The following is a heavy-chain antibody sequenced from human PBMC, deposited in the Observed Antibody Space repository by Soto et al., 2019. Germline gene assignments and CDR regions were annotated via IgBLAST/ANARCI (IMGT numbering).Heavy chain of an antibody. D-gene: IGHD3-22*01. J-gene: IGHJ5*01. CDR2: IYYSGST. CDR3: ASHYYYDSSGYWGWFDS. Sequence: SETLSLTCTVSGGSISSGGYYWSWIRQHPGKGLEGIGYIYYSGSTYDNPALKSRVTISVDTSKNQFSLKLRSVTAADTAVYYCASHYYYDSSGYWGWFDSWGQGTLVTVSS. V-gene: IGHV4-31*03. CDR1: GGSISSGGYY.